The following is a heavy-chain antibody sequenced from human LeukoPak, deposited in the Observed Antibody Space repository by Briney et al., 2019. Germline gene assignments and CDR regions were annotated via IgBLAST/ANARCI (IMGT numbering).Heavy chain of an antibody. CDR2: ISPDSGGT. CDR1: VYTFIYYY. Sequence: ASVTVSFKASVYTFIYYYIHWVRQAPGQGHEFLGWISPDSGGTIYPQKFQGRVTLNRDTSISTAYMELSRLRSDDTAVYYCVTLGATNFDYWGQGTLVTVSS. D-gene: IGHD1-26*01. J-gene: IGHJ4*02. V-gene: IGHV1-2*02. CDR3: VTLGATNFDY.